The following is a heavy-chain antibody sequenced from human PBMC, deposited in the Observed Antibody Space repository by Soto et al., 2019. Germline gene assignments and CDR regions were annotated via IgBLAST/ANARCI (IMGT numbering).Heavy chain of an antibody. J-gene: IGHJ4*02. Sequence: PSETLSLTCAVSGGSISSSNWWSWVRQPPGKGLEWIGEIYHSGSTNYNPSLKSRVTISVDKSKNQFSLKLSSVTAADTAVYYCARSSSGWRANFDYWGQGTLVTVSS. V-gene: IGHV4-4*02. CDR2: IYHSGST. CDR1: GGSISSSNW. CDR3: ARSSSGWRANFDY. D-gene: IGHD6-19*01.